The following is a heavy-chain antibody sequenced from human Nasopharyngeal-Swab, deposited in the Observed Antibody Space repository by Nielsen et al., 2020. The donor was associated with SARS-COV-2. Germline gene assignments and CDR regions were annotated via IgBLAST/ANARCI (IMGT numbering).Heavy chain of an antibody. CDR3: ARVKLVDITVGYGMDV. D-gene: IGHD1-20*01. J-gene: IGHJ6*02. CDR2: INPNIGGP. CDR1: AYTFSGYV. Sequence: ALVKVSCKASAYTFSGYVIHWVRQAPGQGLEWMGRINPNIGGPNYAQRFQGRVTMTRDTSISTTYMELSRLRSDDTAVYYCARVKLVDITVGYGMDVWGQGTTVTVSS. V-gene: IGHV1-2*06.